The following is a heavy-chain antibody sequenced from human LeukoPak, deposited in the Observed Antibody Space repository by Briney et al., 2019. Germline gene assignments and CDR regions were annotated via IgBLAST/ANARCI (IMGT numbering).Heavy chain of an antibody. CDR1: GFTFSSYG. CDR3: ASKRDGYNYVYYFDY. D-gene: IGHD5-24*01. J-gene: IGHJ4*02. V-gene: IGHV3-30*02. CDR2: IRYDGSNK. Sequence: GGSLRLSCAASGFTFSSYGMHWVRQAPGKGLEWVAFIRYDGSNKYYADSVKGRFTISRDNSKNTLYLQMNSLRAEDTAVYYCASKRDGYNYVYYFDYWGQGTLITVSS.